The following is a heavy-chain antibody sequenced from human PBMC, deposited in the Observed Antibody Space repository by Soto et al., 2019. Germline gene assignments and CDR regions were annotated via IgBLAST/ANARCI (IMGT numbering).Heavy chain of an antibody. Sequence: SVKVSCKASGGTFSSYAISWVRQAPGQGLEWMGGIIPIFGTANYAQKLQGRVTITADESTSTAYMELSSLRSEDTAVYYCARVSYYYDSSGYYYDFADYWGQGTLVTVSS. CDR1: GGTFSSYA. V-gene: IGHV1-69*13. J-gene: IGHJ4*02. CDR3: ARVSYYYDSSGYYYDFADY. D-gene: IGHD3-22*01. CDR2: IIPIFGTA.